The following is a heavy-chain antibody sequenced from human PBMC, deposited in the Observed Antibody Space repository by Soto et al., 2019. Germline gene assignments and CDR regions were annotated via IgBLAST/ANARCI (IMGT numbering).Heavy chain of an antibody. CDR2: INAGNGNT. J-gene: IGHJ4*02. V-gene: IGHV1-3*01. D-gene: IGHD3-10*01. CDR3: ASGAGIDGGFN. CDR1: GYTFTSYG. Sequence: ASVKVSCKASGYTFTSYGISWVRQAPGQGLEWMGWINAGNGNTKYSQKFQGRVTITRDTSASTAYMELSSLRSEDTAVYYCASGAGIDGGFNWGQGTLVTVSS.